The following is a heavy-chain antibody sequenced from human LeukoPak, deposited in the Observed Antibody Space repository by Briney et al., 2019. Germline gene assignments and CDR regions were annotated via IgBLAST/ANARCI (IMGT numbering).Heavy chain of an antibody. CDR1: GFTFSSYG. J-gene: IGHJ4*02. V-gene: IGHV3-30*18. Sequence: GGSLRLSCAASGFTFSSYGMHWVRQAPGKGLEWVAVISYDGSNKYYADSVKGRFTISRDNSKNTLYLQMNSLRAEDTAVYYCAKDPWGPFYDSSGYVDYWGQGTLVTVSS. D-gene: IGHD3-22*01. CDR3: AKDPWGPFYDSSGYVDY. CDR2: ISYDGSNK.